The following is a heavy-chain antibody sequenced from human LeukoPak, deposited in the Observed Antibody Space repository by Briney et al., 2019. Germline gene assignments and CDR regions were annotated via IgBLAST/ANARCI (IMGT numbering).Heavy chain of an antibody. J-gene: IGHJ4*02. CDR1: GGSISSYY. CDR2: IYTSRTP. V-gene: IGHV4-4*09. D-gene: IGHD2-2*01. Sequence: SETLSLTCTVSGGSISSYYWSWVRQPPGKGLEWIGYIYTSRTPNYNPSLKSRVTISGDTSKNQFSLKLTYVTAADTAVYYCARGYCSSVSCYYFDSWGQGTLVTVSS. CDR3: ARGYCSSVSCYYFDS.